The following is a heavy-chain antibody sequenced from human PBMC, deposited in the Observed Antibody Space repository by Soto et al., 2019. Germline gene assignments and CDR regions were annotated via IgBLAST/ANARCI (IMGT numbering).Heavy chain of an antibody. D-gene: IGHD3-22*01. CDR2: IWYDGSNK. Sequence: GGSLRLSCAASGFTFSSYGMHWVRQAPGKGLEWVAVIWYDGSNKYYADSVKGRFTISRDNSKNTLYLQMNSLRAEDTAVYYCARDTSGYYYDWGENYFDYWGQGTLVTVSS. V-gene: IGHV3-33*01. J-gene: IGHJ4*02. CDR1: GFTFSSYG. CDR3: ARDTSGYYYDWGENYFDY.